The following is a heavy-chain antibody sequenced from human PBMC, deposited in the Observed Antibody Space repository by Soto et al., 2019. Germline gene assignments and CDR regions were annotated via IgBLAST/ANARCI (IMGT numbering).Heavy chain of an antibody. CDR3: EIVPRRYSYGTQPWCGP. J-gene: IGHJ5*02. CDR1: GYTFTSYA. Sequence: ASVKVSCKASGYTFTSYAMHWVRQAPGQRLEWMGWINAGNGNTKYSQKFQGRVTITRDTSASTAYMELSSLRSEDTAVYYCEIVPRRYSYGTQPWCGPWVQETLVTVSS. CDR2: INAGNGNT. D-gene: IGHD5-18*01. V-gene: IGHV1-3*01.